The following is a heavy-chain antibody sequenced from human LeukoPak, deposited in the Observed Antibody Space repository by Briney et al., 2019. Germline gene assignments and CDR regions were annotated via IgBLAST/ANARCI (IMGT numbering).Heavy chain of an antibody. Sequence: GGSLRLSCAASGFTFSSYWMSWVRQAPGKGLEWVANIKQDGSGKYYVDSVKGRFTIPRDNAKDSLYLQMNSLRAEDTAVYYCARDGDHYYGSGRRIRYFDYWGQGTLVTVSS. V-gene: IGHV3-7*01. D-gene: IGHD3-10*01. CDR3: ARDGDHYYGSGRRIRYFDY. CDR2: IKQDGSGK. CDR1: GFTFSSYW. J-gene: IGHJ4*02.